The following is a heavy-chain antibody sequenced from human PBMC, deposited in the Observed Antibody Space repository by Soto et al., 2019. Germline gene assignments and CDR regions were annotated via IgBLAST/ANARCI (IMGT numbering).Heavy chain of an antibody. CDR2: IIPILGIA. J-gene: IGHJ5*02. Sequence: SVKVSCKASGGTFSSYTISWVRQAPGQGLEWMGRIIPILGIANYAQKFQGRVTITADKSTSTAYMELSSLRSEDTAVYYCARDNSSGWNWFDPWGQGTLVTVSS. CDR1: GGTFSSYT. V-gene: IGHV1-69*04. D-gene: IGHD6-19*01. CDR3: ARDNSSGWNWFDP.